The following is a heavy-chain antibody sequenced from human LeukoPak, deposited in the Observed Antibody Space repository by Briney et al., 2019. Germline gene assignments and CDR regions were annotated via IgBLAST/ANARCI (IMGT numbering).Heavy chain of an antibody. Sequence: ASVNVSCKASGYTFTSYAMHWVRQAPGQRLEWMGWINAGNGNTKYSQKFQGRVTITRDTSASTAYMELSSLRSEDTAVYYCAREFLASLYFDYWGQGTLVTVSS. D-gene: IGHD2-2*01. V-gene: IGHV1-3*01. CDR3: AREFLASLYFDY. J-gene: IGHJ4*02. CDR2: INAGNGNT. CDR1: GYTFTSYA.